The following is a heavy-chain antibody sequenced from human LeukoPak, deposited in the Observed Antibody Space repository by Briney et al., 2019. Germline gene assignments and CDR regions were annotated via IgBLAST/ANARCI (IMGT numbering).Heavy chain of an antibody. Sequence: SETLSLTCAVYGGSFSGYYWSWIRQPPGKGLEWIGEINHSGSTNYNPSLKSRVTISVDTSKIQFSLKLSSVTAADTAVYYCARGSSSSTWFDPWGQGTLVTVSS. CDR3: ARGSSSSTWFDP. J-gene: IGHJ5*02. CDR2: INHSGST. V-gene: IGHV4-34*01. CDR1: GGSFSGYY. D-gene: IGHD6-6*01.